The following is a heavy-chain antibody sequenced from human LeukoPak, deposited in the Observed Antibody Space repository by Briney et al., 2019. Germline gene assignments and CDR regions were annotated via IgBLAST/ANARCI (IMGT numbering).Heavy chain of an antibody. V-gene: IGHV3-64D*09. Sequence: GGSLRLSCSASGFTFSAYAMYWVRQAPGKGLEYVSGISSNGGSSFYADSVKGRFTIPRDNSKNTLYLQMSSLRAEDTAVYYCVKITSVTGGDCWGQGTRLTVSS. CDR1: GFTFSAYA. D-gene: IGHD1-1*01. J-gene: IGHJ4*02. CDR2: ISSNGGSS. CDR3: VKITSVTGGDC.